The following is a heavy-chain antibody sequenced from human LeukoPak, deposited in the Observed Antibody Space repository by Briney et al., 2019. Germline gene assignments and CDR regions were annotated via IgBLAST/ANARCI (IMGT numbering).Heavy chain of an antibody. V-gene: IGHV1-3*01. J-gene: IGHJ4*02. Sequence: ASVKVSCKASGGTFSSYAISWVRQAPGQRLEWMGWINADNGNTRYSQKFQGRVTITRDTSASTAYMELSSLRSEDTAVYYCARIIRYYFDYWGQGALVTVSS. CDR1: GGTFSSYA. CDR3: ARIIRYYFDY. CDR2: INADNGNT. D-gene: IGHD2/OR15-2a*01.